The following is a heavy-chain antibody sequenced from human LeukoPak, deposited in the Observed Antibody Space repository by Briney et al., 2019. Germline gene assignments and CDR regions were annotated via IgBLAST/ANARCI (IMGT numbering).Heavy chain of an antibody. D-gene: IGHD3-10*01. CDR3: ARDSGTTGEVKFDP. J-gene: IGHJ5*02. Sequence: SETLSLTCSVSGGSISSYYWSWIRQPAGKGLEWIGRIYNGGIITYNPSLKSRVTMSIDTSNNQFSLRLRFVTAADTAVYYCARDSGTTGEVKFDPWGQGTLVTVSS. CDR1: GGSISSYY. CDR2: IYNGGII. V-gene: IGHV4-4*07.